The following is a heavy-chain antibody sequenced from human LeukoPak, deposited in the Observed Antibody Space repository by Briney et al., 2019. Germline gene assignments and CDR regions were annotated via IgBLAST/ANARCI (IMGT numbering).Heavy chain of an antibody. CDR2: IRYDGSHE. CDR1: GFKFSNFA. CDR3: ARDPDCSSTSCYPLDY. Sequence: GGSLRLSCAASGFKFSNFAMHWVRQAPGKGLEWVTFIRYDGSHESYADSVKGRFTISRDNSKNTLYQHMNSLRAEDSAVYYCARDPDCSSTSCYPLDYWGQGTLVTVSS. D-gene: IGHD2-2*01. V-gene: IGHV3-30*02. J-gene: IGHJ4*02.